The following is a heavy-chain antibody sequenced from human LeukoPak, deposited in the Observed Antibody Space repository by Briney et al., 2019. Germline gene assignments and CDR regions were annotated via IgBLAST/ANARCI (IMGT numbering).Heavy chain of an antibody. D-gene: IGHD6-19*01. V-gene: IGHV3-13*01. J-gene: IGHJ6*02. Sequence: VSLRLSCAASGFTFSSYDMHWVRQATGKGLEWVSAIGTAGDTYYPGSVKGRFTISRENAKNSLCLQMNSLRAGDTAVYYCARASRIAVAGTGGAYYYYYYGMDVWGQGTTVTVSS. CDR3: ARASRIAVAGTGGAYYYYYYGMDV. CDR2: IGTAGDT. CDR1: GFTFSSYD.